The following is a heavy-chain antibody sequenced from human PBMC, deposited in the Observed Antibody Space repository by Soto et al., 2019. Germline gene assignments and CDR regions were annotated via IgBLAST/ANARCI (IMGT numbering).Heavy chain of an antibody. V-gene: IGHV3-13*05. CDR2: IGTAGDP. CDR3: ARAYNWGDSFYFDY. J-gene: IGHJ4*02. Sequence: GGSLRLSCAASGFTFSSYDMHWVRQATGKGLEWVSAIGTAGDPYYPGSVKGRFTISRENAQNSLYLQMNSLRAGDTAVYYCARAYNWGDSFYFDYWGQGTLVTVSS. CDR1: GFTFSSYD. D-gene: IGHD1-20*01.